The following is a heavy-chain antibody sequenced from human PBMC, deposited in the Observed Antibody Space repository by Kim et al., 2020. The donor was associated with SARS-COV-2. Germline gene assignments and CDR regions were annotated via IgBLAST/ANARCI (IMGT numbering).Heavy chain of an antibody. D-gene: IGHD3-22*01. Sequence: GGSLRLSCAASGFTFSSYEMNWVRQAPGKGLEWVSYISSSGSTIYYADSVKGRFTISRDNAKNSLYLQMNSLRAEDTAVYYCARVSITMIIVVLTHAGGYFDLWGRGTLVTVSS. CDR3: ARVSITMIIVVLTHAGGYFDL. CDR1: GFTFSSYE. J-gene: IGHJ2*01. V-gene: IGHV3-48*03. CDR2: ISSSGSTI.